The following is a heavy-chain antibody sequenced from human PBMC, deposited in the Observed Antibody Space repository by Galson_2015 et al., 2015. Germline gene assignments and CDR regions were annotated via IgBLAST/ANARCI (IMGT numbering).Heavy chain of an antibody. Sequence: LSLTCTVSGGSVSSGNYYWSWIRQPPGKGLEWIGYISYTGSTNYNPSLKSRVTISVDTSKNQFSLKLSSVTAADTAVYYCAREGSGWSWGQGTLVTVSS. CDR3: AREGSGWS. CDR2: ISYTGST. CDR1: GGSVSSGNYY. D-gene: IGHD6-19*01. V-gene: IGHV4-61*01. J-gene: IGHJ4*02.